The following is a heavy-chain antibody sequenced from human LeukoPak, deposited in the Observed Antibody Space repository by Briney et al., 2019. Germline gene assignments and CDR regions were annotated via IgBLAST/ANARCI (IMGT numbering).Heavy chain of an antibody. D-gene: IGHD3-3*01. J-gene: IGHJ5*02. CDR2: IIPIFGTA. Sequence: SVKVSCKASGGTFSSYAISWVRQAPGQGLEWMGGIIPIFGTASYAQKFQGRVTITADESTSTAYMELSSLRSEDTAVYYCASGRPYDFWSGSPFDPWGLGTLVTVSS. V-gene: IGHV1-69*13. CDR3: ASGRPYDFWSGSPFDP. CDR1: GGTFSSYA.